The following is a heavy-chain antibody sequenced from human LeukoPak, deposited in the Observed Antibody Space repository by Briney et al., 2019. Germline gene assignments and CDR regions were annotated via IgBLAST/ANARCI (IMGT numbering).Heavy chain of an antibody. CDR3: ANDPLIAAAGWSDY. J-gene: IGHJ4*02. V-gene: IGHV3-23*01. CDR2: ISGSGGST. Sequence: GGSLRLSCAASGFTFSSYAMSWVRQAPGKGLEWVSAISGSGGSTYYADSVKGRFTISRDNSKNTLYLPMNSLRAEDTAVYYCANDPLIAAAGWSDYWGQGTLVTVSS. D-gene: IGHD6-13*01. CDR1: GFTFSSYA.